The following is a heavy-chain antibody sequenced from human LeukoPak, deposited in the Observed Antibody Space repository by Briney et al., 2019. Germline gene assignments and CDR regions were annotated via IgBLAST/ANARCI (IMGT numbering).Heavy chain of an antibody. D-gene: IGHD5-18*01. Sequence: GGSLRLSCAASGFTFDDYAMHWVRQAPGKGLEWVPLISGDGGSTYYADSVKGRITISRDNSKNSLYLQMNSLRTEDTALYYCAKDTLRGYSYGFHNYMDVWGKGTTVTVSS. V-gene: IGHV3-43*02. CDR3: AKDTLRGYSYGFHNYMDV. J-gene: IGHJ6*03. CDR1: GFTFDDYA. CDR2: ISGDGGST.